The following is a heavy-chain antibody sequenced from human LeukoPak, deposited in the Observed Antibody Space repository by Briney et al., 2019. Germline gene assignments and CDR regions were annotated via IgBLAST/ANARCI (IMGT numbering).Heavy chain of an antibody. Sequence: PSETLSLTCTASGGSISSYYWSWIRQPPGKGLEWIGSIYYSGSTYYNPSLKSRVTISVDTSKNQFSLKLSSVTAADTAVYYCARGNVDTAMVIYLDFDYWGQGTLVTVSS. CDR1: GGSISSYY. CDR2: IYYSGST. D-gene: IGHD5-18*01. V-gene: IGHV4-39*01. J-gene: IGHJ4*02. CDR3: ARGNVDTAMVIYLDFDY.